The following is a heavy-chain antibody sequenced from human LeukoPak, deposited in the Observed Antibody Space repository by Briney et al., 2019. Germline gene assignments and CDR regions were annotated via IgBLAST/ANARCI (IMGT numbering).Heavy chain of an antibody. D-gene: IGHD3-9*01. CDR3: ASATYYDILTGYYKPPDAFDI. CDR2: IYYSGST. J-gene: IGHJ3*02. CDR1: GGSISSGDYY. Sequence: SQTLSLTCTVSGGSISSGDYYWSWIRQPPGKGLEWIGYIYYSGSTYYNPSLESRVTISVDTSKNQFSLKLSSVTAADTAVYYCASATYYDILTGYYKPPDAFDIWGQGTMVTVSS. V-gene: IGHV4-30-4*01.